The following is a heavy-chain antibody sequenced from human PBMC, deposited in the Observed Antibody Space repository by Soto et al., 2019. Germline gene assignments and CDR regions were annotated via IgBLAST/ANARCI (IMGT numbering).Heavy chain of an antibody. D-gene: IGHD6-19*01. CDR2: INPNSGGT. V-gene: IGHV1-2*02. J-gene: IGHJ4*02. Sequence: QVLLLQSGAEVKKPGASVKVSCKASGYTLSGFYMHWVRQAPGQGLEWMGWINPNSGGTKSAEKFQGRVTMTRDTSISTAYMELSRLTSDDTAVYYCASAAVTGTAGLDFWGQGTQVTVSS. CDR3: ASAAVTGTAGLDF. CDR1: GYTLSGFY.